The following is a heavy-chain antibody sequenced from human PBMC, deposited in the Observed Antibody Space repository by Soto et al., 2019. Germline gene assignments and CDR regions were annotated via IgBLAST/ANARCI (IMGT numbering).Heavy chain of an antibody. CDR1: GGSISSSNW. V-gene: IGHV4-4*02. D-gene: IGHD5-18*01. CDR2: IYHSGST. CDR3: ANLRGYSYGFDY. Sequence: SETLSLTCAVSGGSISSSNWWSWVRQPPGKGLEWIGEIYHSGSTNYNPSLKSRVTISVDKSKNQFSLKLSSVTAADTAVYYCANLRGYSYGFDYWGQGTLVTVSS. J-gene: IGHJ4*02.